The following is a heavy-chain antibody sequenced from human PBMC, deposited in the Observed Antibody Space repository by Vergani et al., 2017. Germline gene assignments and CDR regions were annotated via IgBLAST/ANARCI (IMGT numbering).Heavy chain of an antibody. CDR3: ARAYYYDSSGYYLYYYYGMDV. J-gene: IGHJ6*02. CDR1: GGSISSGDYY. Sequence: QVQLQESGPGLVKPSQTLSLTCTVSGGSISSGDYYWSWIRQPPGKGLEWIGYIYYSGNTYYNPSLKSRVTISVDTSKNQFSLKLSSVTAADTAVYYCARAYYYDSSGYYLYYYYGMDVWGQGTTVTVSS. V-gene: IGHV4-30-4*08. D-gene: IGHD3-22*01. CDR2: IYYSGNT.